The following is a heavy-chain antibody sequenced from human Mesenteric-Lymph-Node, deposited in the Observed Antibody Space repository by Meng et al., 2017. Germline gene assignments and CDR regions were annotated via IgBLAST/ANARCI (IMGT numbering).Heavy chain of an antibody. J-gene: IGHJ4*02. CDR1: GLTVSSDY. CDR2: IFSGGNT. CDR3: ARDQLDY. Sequence: EVKLGETGGASIQPGGSPRLSCAASGLTVSSDYMSWVRQAPGKGLEWVSIIFSGGNTYYADSVKGRFTISRDNSQNTLYLQMNNLRAEDTAVYYCARDQLDYWGQGTLVTVSS. V-gene: IGHV3-53*02.